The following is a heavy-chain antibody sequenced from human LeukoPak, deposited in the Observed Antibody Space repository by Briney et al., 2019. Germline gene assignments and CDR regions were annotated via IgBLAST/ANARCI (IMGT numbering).Heavy chain of an antibody. J-gene: IGHJ5*02. Sequence: GASVKVSCKASGYTFTGYYMHWVRQAPGQALEWMGWINPNSGGTNYAQKFQRRITMTRDTSITTAYLELSRLRSDDTAVYYCARGRITISTPWGQGTLVTVSS. CDR3: ARGRITISTP. D-gene: IGHD3-9*01. CDR2: INPNSGGT. V-gene: IGHV1-2*02. CDR1: GYTFTGYY.